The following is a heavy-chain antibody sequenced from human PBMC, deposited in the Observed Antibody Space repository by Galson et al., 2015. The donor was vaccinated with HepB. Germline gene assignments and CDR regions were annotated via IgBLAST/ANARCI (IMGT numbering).Heavy chain of an antibody. CDR3: ARARHGPPVITGGFDS. J-gene: IGHJ4*02. V-gene: IGHV4-59*01. Sequence: SETLSLTCTVSGASISIYYWSWIRQSPGKGLEWIAYFYHDGSTNYNPSLKSRVAISIDTSKNQFSLKLSSVTAADTAVYYCARARHGPPVITGGFDSWGQGTLVTVSS. D-gene: IGHD3-10*01. CDR1: GASISIYY. CDR2: FYHDGST.